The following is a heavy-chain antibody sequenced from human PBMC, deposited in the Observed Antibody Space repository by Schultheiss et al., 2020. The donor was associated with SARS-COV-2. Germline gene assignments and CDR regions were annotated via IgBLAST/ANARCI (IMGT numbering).Heavy chain of an antibody. V-gene: IGHV3-23*01. Sequence: GESLKISCAASGFTFSSYAMSWVRQAPGKGLEWVSAISGSGGSTYYADSVKGRFTISRDNSKNTLYLQMNSLRAEDTAVYYCANSPYSSSWPFDYWGQGTLVTVSS. CDR3: ANSPYSSSWPFDY. CDR1: GFTFSSYA. CDR2: ISGSGGST. J-gene: IGHJ4*02. D-gene: IGHD6-13*01.